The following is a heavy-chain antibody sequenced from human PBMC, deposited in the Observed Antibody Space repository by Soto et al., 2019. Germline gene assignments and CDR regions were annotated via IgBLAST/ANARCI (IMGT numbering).Heavy chain of an antibody. J-gene: IGHJ6*02. V-gene: IGHV3-9*01. CDR1: GFTFDDYA. D-gene: IGHD6-19*01. Sequence: SLRLSCGASGFTFDDYAMHWVRQAPGKGLEWVSGISWNSGSIGYADSVKGRFAISRDNAKNSLYLQMNSLRAEDTALYYCAQDKRAGYYYYYYGMDVWCQGTTVTVSS. CDR2: ISWNSGSI. CDR3: AQDKRAGYYYYYYGMDV.